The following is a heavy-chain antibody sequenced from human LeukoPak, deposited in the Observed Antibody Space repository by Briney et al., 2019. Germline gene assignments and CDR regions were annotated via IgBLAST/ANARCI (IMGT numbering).Heavy chain of an antibody. J-gene: IGHJ5*02. D-gene: IGHD4-17*01. Sequence: GGSLRLSCAASEFTFSSYSMNWVRQAPGKGLEWVSSISSSSSYIYYADSVKGRFTISRDNAKNSLYLQMNSLRAEDTAVYYCARDIGPLYGDYFRFDPWGQGTLVTVSS. CDR1: EFTFSSYS. CDR2: ISSSSSYI. V-gene: IGHV3-21*01. CDR3: ARDIGPLYGDYFRFDP.